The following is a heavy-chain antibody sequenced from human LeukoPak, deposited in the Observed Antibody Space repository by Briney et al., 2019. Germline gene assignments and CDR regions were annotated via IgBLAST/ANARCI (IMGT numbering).Heavy chain of an antibody. J-gene: IGHJ4*02. CDR1: GGSFSGYY. CDR3: ARLAAAGTLSRGRRPEFDY. V-gene: IGHV4-34*01. Sequence: SETLSHTCAVYGGSFSGYYWSWIRQPPGKGLEWIGEINHSGSTNYNPSLKSRVTISVDTSKNQFSLKLSSVTAADTAVYYCARLAAAGTLSRGRRPEFDYWGQGTLVTVSS. D-gene: IGHD6-13*01. CDR2: INHSGST.